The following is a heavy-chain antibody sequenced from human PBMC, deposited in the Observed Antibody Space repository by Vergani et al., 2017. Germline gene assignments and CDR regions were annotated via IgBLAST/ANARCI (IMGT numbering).Heavy chain of an antibody. Sequence: EVHLEESGGGLVQPGGSLRLSCTASGFTFQAFAFHWVRQVSGRGLEWVSGIDRNYGVKNGNSFEGRFSISRDNAKKAVFLQMNSLTAEDTAIYYCAGPQGTSAYYYGGFDYWGQGILVTVSS. D-gene: IGHD3-22*01. V-gene: IGHV3-9*01. J-gene: IGHJ4*02. CDR1: GFTFQAFA. CDR2: IDRNYGVK. CDR3: AGPQGTSAYYYGGFDY.